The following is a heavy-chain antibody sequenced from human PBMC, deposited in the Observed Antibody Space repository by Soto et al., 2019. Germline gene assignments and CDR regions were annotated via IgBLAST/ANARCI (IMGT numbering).Heavy chain of an antibody. CDR3: ARLTRGFYDVDRLGEKFGY. CDR2: IYWDDDK. V-gene: IGHV2-5*02. J-gene: IGHJ4*02. Sequence: QITVKESGLTLVKPTETLTLTCTFSGFSLSTNGMGVCWIRQPPGKALEWLALIYWDDDKRYSPSLRSRLTIIKDTSKNQVDRKMTHKEPGDTATYYLARLTRGFYDVDRLGEKFGYWGQGTLVTVSS. D-gene: IGHD3-16*01. CDR1: GFSLSTNGMG.